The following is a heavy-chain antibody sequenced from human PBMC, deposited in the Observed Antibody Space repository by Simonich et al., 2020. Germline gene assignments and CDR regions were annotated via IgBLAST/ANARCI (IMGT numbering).Heavy chain of an antibody. D-gene: IGHD6-6*01. Sequence: QVQLVQSGAEVKKPGSSVKVSCKASGGTFSSYAISWVRQAPGQALEWMGGIIPIFGTANYAQKFQGRVTITADESTSTAYMELSSMRAEDTAVYYCAFEYSSSSGAFDIWGQGTMVTVSS. V-gene: IGHV1-69*13. CDR2: IIPIFGTA. CDR3: AFEYSSSSGAFDI. CDR1: GGTFSSYA. J-gene: IGHJ3*02.